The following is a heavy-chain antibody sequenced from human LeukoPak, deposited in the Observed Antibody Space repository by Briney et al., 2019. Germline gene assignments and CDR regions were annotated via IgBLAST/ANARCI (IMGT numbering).Heavy chain of an antibody. V-gene: IGHV3-53*04. Sequence: GGSLRLSCVASGFTVSSNYMSWVRQAPGKGLEWVSVIYSGGSTYYADSVKGRFTISRHNSKNTLYLQMNSLRAEDTAVYYCARKTLSGSYHYWYFDLWGRGTLVTVSS. CDR3: ARKTLSGSYHYWYFDL. CDR1: GFTVSSNY. J-gene: IGHJ2*01. D-gene: IGHD1-26*01. CDR2: IYSGGST.